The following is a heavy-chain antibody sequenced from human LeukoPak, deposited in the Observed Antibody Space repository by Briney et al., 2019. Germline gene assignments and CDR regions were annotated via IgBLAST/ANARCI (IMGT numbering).Heavy chain of an antibody. J-gene: IGHJ4*02. D-gene: IGHD6-19*01. CDR2: VPFDGIKK. CDR1: GFTFSTSG. Sequence: GGSLRPSCAASGFTFSTSGMHWVRQAPVKGLEWVAYVPFDGIKKFYADSVRGRFTISRDNSKNTLYLQLNSLRPDDTAVYYCAKDRPHSSGWGTPADFWGQGTLVTVSS. CDR3: AKDRPHSSGWGTPADF. V-gene: IGHV3-30*02.